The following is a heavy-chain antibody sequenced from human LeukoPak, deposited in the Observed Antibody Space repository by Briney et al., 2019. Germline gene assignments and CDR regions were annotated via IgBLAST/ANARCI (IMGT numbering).Heavy chain of an antibody. CDR1: GFTFDDYG. CDR3: ARDNYDYVWGSYRPTHYYCYMDV. V-gene: IGHV3-20*04. CDR2: INWNGGST. Sequence: PGGSLRLSCAASGFTFDDYGMSWVRQAPGKGLEWVSGINWNGGSTGYADSVKGRFTISRDNAKNSLYLQMNSLRAEDTAVYYCARDNYDYVWGSYRPTHYYCYMDVWGKGTTVTISS. J-gene: IGHJ6*03. D-gene: IGHD3-16*02.